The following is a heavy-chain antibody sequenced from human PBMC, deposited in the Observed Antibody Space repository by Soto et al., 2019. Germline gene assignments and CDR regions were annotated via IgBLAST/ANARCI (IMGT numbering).Heavy chain of an antibody. V-gene: IGHV1-24*01. D-gene: IGHD6-13*01. CDR3: ATANLYSSSWYWFDP. CDR2: FDPEDGET. CDR1: GYTLTELS. Sequence: ASVKVSFKVSGYTLTELSMHWVRQAPGKGLEWMGGFDPEDGETIYAQKFQGRVTMTEDTSTDTAYMELSSLRSEDTAVYYCATANLYSSSWYWFDPWGQGTLVTVSS. J-gene: IGHJ5*02.